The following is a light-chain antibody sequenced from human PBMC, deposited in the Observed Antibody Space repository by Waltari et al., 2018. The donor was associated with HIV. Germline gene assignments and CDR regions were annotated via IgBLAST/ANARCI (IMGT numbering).Light chain of an antibody. CDR1: TSDFGLYNF. V-gene: IGLV2-14*01. CDR2: EVS. J-gene: IGLJ2*01. CDR3: TSFTSNYTVI. Sequence: QSPLTQPASVSGSPGQSITISCTGSTSDFGLYNFISWYQQHPGGVPKVIISEVSRRPSGVSSRFSVSKSGNTASLTISWLQPDDEADYYCTSFTSNYTVIFGGGTKVTVL.